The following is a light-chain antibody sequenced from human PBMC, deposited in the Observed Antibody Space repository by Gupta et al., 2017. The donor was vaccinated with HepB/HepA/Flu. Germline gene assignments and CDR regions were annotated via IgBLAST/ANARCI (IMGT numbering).Light chain of an antibody. CDR3: QTWDRSTVI. CDR2: QHD. J-gene: IGLJ2*01. V-gene: IGLV3-1*01. CDR1: KLGEKY. Sequence: SELTPPPSVSVSAGQTASITCSGDKLGEKYAYWYQQKPGQSPVLRIYQHDKRRSGIPERFSGSTSGNTATLTISGTQTLDEADDYCQTWDRSTVIFGGGTKLTVL.